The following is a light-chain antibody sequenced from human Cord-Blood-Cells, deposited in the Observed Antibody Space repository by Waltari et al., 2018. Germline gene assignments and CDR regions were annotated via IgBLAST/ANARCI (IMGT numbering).Light chain of an antibody. CDR2: GAS. J-gene: IGKJ2*01. V-gene: IGKV3-20*01. Sequence: EIVLTQSPGTLSLSPGERATLSCRASQSVSSSYLAWYQQKPGQAPRLLIYGASSRATGIPDRFSGSWSGADFTLTISRLEPEDFAVYYGQQYGSSPLYTFGQGTKLEIK. CDR1: QSVSSSY. CDR3: QQYGSSPLYT.